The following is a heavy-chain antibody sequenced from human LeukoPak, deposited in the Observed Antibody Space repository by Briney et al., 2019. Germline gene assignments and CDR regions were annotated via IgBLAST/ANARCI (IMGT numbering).Heavy chain of an antibody. CDR3: AREVVGATDY. J-gene: IGHJ4*02. CDR2: IYYSGST. CDR1: GGSISSSSYY. V-gene: IGHV4-39*07. Sequence: SETLSLTCTVSGGSISSSSYYWGWIRQPPGKGLEWITSIYYSGSTYYNPSLKSRVTISVDTSKNQFSLKLSSVTAADTAVYYCAREVVGATDYWGQGTLVTVSS. D-gene: IGHD1-26*01.